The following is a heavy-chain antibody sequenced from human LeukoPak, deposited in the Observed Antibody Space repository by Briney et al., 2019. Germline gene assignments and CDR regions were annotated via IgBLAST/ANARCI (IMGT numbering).Heavy chain of an antibody. V-gene: IGHV3-23*01. CDR2: ISGSGGST. CDR3: AKCSSTSCYVSIDFDY. Sequence: GGSLRLSCAASGFTFSSYDMSWVRQAPGKGLEWVSAISGSGGSTYYADSVKGRFTISRDNSKNTLYLQMNSLRAEDTAVYYCAKCSSTSCYVSIDFDYWGQGTLVTVSS. CDR1: GFTFSSYD. D-gene: IGHD2-2*01. J-gene: IGHJ4*02.